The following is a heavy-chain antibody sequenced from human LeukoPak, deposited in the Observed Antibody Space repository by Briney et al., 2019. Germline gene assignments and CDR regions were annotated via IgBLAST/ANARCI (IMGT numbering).Heavy chain of an antibody. Sequence: PSQTLSLTCTVSGGSISSGDYYWSWIRQPPGKGLEWIGYIYYSGSTYYNPSLKSRVTISVDTSKSQFSLRLSSVTAADTAVYYCARKHQEYYYDSSGRLDYWGQGTLVTVSS. CDR1: GGSISSGDYY. V-gene: IGHV4-30-4*08. J-gene: IGHJ4*02. CDR3: ARKHQEYYYDSSGRLDY. CDR2: IYYSGST. D-gene: IGHD3-22*01.